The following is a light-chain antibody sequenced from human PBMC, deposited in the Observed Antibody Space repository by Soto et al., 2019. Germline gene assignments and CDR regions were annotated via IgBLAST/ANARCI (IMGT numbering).Light chain of an antibody. V-gene: IGKV1-5*03. CDR2: KAS. Sequence: DIQMTQSPSTLSASVGDRVTITCRASQSINTWLAWYQQKPGKAPKLLIYKASSLESGVPSRFSGNGSGTKFPLTISSLQPDDFATYYCQQYNSYSSFTFGPGTKVDIK. CDR3: QQYNSYSSFT. J-gene: IGKJ3*01. CDR1: QSINTW.